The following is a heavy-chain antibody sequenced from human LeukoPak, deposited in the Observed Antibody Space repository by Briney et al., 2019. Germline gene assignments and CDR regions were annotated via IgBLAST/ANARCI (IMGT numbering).Heavy chain of an antibody. CDR2: ISAYNGNT. J-gene: IGHJ4*02. CDR1: GYTFTSYG. V-gene: IGHV1-18*01. D-gene: IGHD5-12*01. Sequence: GASVKVSCKASGYTFTSYGISWVRQAPGQGLEWMGWISAYNGNTNYAQKLRGRVTMTTDTSTSTAYMELRSLRSDDTAVYYCARDRERGYSGYVPLDYWGQGTLVTVSS. CDR3: ARDRERGYSGYVPLDY.